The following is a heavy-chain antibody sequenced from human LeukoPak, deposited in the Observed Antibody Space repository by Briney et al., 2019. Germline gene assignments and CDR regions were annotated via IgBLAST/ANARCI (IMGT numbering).Heavy chain of an antibody. Sequence: SETLSLTCSVSGGSISGYYWTWIRQPPGKGLEWIGYYSGSAYYNPSLKSRVTISVDTSKNQFSLKLSSVTAADTAVYYCARDRDNDYGAKGGFDPWGQGTLVTVSS. V-gene: IGHV4-59*01. D-gene: IGHD4-17*01. CDR3: ARDRDNDYGAKGGFDP. CDR2: YSGSA. CDR1: GGSISGYY. J-gene: IGHJ5*02.